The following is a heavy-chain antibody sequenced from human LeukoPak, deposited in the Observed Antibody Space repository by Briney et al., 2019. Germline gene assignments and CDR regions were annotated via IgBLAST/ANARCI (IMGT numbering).Heavy chain of an antibody. CDR3: ARGSVVPDKGRSYFDL. CDR2: IYHSGRT. D-gene: IGHD2-2*01. J-gene: IGHJ2*01. Sequence: ETLSLTCAVYGGSFSGYYWRWIRQPPGKGGEWGGEIYHSGRTNYNPSLKSGGTISVDTTKNKISLKLRSVTAADTAVYYCARGSVVPDKGRSYFDLWCRGTLVAVSS. CDR1: GGSFSGYY. V-gene: IGHV4-34*01.